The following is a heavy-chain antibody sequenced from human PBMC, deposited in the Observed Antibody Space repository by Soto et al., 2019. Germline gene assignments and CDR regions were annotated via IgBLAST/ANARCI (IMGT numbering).Heavy chain of an antibody. V-gene: IGHV4-34*01. D-gene: IGHD2-15*01. CDR3: ARAQRTSLYCSGGSCYSTLFDY. Sequence: SETLSLTCAVYGGSFSGYYWSWIRQPPGKGLEWIGEINHSGSTNYNPSLKSRVTISVDTSKNQFSLKLSSVTAADTAVYYCARAQRTSLYCSGGSCYSTLFDYWGQGTLVTVSS. CDR2: INHSGST. J-gene: IGHJ4*02. CDR1: GGSFSGYY.